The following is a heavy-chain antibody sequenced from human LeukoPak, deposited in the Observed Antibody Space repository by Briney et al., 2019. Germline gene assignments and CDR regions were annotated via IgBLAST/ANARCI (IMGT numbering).Heavy chain of an antibody. CDR1: GYTFTNYA. J-gene: IGHJ5*02. Sequence: ASVKVPCKASGYTFTNYAMNWVRQVPGQGLEWMGWIDTNTRNPTYAQGFTEQFVFSLDTSVNTAYLQINSLKSEDTAVYYCARDNYGAEEGIGSSLVWLDPWGQGTLVTVSS. V-gene: IGHV7-4-1*02. D-gene: IGHD6-13*01. CDR2: IDTNTRNP. CDR3: ARDNYGAEEGIGSSLVWLDP.